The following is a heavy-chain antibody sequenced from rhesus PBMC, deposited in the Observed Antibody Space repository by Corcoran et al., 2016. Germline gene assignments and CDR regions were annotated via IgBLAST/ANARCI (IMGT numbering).Heavy chain of an antibody. J-gene: IGHJ4*01. CDR3: APSYCSGTYCYYFDY. D-gene: IGHD2-27*01. V-gene: IGHV4S12*01. CDR2: IYSSSGNT. CDR1: GGSISGGYYY. Sequence: QVKLQESGPGLVKPLETLSLTCAVSGGSISGGYYYWSWIRPPPGKGLEWSGGIYSSSGNTYYNPSLKSRVTISKNTSKNQFSLKLGSVTAADTAVYYCAPSYCSGTYCYYFDYWGQGVLVTVSS.